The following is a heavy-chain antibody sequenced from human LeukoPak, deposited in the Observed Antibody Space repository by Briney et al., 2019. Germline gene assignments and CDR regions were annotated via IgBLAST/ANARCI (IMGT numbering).Heavy chain of an antibody. CDR1: GGSISSGGYY. V-gene: IGHV4-30-2*01. D-gene: IGHD2-2*02. J-gene: IGHJ3*02. CDR3: ARVELVPAAIGAFDI. Sequence: SQTLSLTCTVSGGSISSGGYYWSWIRQPPGKGLEWIGYIYHSGSTYYNPSLKSRVTISVDRSKNQFSLELSSVTAADTAVYYCARVELVPAAIGAFDIWGQGTMVTVSS. CDR2: IYHSGST.